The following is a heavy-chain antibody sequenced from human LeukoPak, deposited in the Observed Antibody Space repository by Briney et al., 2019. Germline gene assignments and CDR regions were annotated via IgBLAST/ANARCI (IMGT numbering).Heavy chain of an antibody. V-gene: IGHV1-69*06. D-gene: IGHD3-22*01. CDR3: ARGDDPTYYYDSSGPLDY. J-gene: IGHJ4*02. CDR2: IIPIFGTA. CDR1: GGTFSSYA. Sequence: ASVKVSCKASGGTFSSYAISWVRQAPGQGLEWMGGIIPIFGTANYAQKFQGRVTITADKSTSTAYMELSSLRSEDTAVYYCARGDDPTYYYDSSGPLDYWGQGTLVTVSS.